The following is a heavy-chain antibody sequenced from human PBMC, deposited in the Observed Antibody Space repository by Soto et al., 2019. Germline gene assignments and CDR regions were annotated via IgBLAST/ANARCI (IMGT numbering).Heavy chain of an antibody. Sequence: EVQLVESGGGLVKPGGSLRLSCTASGFPFIDAWMSWVRQAPGKGLQWIGRIRSNADGGTADLTAPVRDRFTISRDDSKTTLYLQMNSLKIDDIAVYFCSTALRRDSALGAYWGLGTLVSVSS. CDR1: GFPFIDAW. J-gene: IGHJ4*02. D-gene: IGHD3-16*01. CDR2: IRSNADGGTA. CDR3: STALRRDSALGAY. V-gene: IGHV3-15*01.